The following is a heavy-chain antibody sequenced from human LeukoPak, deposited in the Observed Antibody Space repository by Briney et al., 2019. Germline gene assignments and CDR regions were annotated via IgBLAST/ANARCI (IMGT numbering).Heavy chain of an antibody. J-gene: IGHJ3*02. D-gene: IGHD1-26*01. V-gene: IGHV4-61*02. CDR1: GGSISSGSYY. CDR2: IYTSGST. CDR3: ARVVLVGASAFDI. Sequence: SETLSLTCTVSGGSISSGSYYWSWIRQPAGKGLEWIGRIYTSGSTNYNPSLKSRVTISVDTSKNQFSLKLSSVTAADTAVYYCARVVLVGASAFDIWGQGTMVTVSS.